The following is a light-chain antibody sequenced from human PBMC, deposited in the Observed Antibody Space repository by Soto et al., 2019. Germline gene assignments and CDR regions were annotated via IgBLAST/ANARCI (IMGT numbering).Light chain of an antibody. CDR1: QDISTN. CDR2: GAS. Sequence: EIVMTQSPATLSVSPGERATLSCRASQDISTNLAWYQQKPGQAPRLLIYGASTRATGIPARFSGSGSGTEFTLTNSSLQSEDFAVYYCQQYDNWLRTFGQGTKVEIK. CDR3: QQYDNWLRT. J-gene: IGKJ1*01. V-gene: IGKV3-15*01.